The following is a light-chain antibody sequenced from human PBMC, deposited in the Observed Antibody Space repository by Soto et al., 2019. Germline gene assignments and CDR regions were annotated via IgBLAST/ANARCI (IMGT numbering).Light chain of an antibody. Sequence: EIVLTQSPGTLSLSPGERATLSCRASQSVGSSFLAWYQQKPGQAPGLLIYGASTRATGIPDRFSGSGSGTDFTLTISRLEPEDFAVHYCQLYGGSHTFGQGTRLEIK. J-gene: IGKJ2*01. CDR3: QLYGGSHT. CDR2: GAS. CDR1: QSVGSSF. V-gene: IGKV3-20*01.